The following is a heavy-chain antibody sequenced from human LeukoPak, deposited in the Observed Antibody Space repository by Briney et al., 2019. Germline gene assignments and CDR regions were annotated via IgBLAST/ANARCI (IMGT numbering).Heavy chain of an antibody. Sequence: SETLSLTCAVYGGSFSGYYWSWIRQPPGKGLEWMGEINHSGSTNYNPSLKSRVTISVDTSKNPFSLKLSSVTAADTAVYYCARGRGVYSSGWYGSYFDYWGQGTLVTVSS. CDR1: GGSFSGYY. V-gene: IGHV4-34*01. J-gene: IGHJ4*02. CDR3: ARGRGVYSSGWYGSYFDY. D-gene: IGHD6-19*01. CDR2: INHSGST.